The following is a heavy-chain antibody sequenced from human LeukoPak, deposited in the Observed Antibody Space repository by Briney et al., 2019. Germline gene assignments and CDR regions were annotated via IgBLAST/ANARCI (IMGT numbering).Heavy chain of an antibody. CDR3: AKEVDRHFDLKY. Sequence: PGGSLILSCAASGFTSGIYAMSWVRQAPGEGLEWVSAFSGGGDSFYADSVQGRFTISRDTSNKILYLRMSSLRAEDTAVYYCAKEVDRHFDLKYWGQGALVTVSS. J-gene: IGHJ4*02. V-gene: IGHV3-23*01. D-gene: IGHD3-22*01. CDR1: GFTSGIYA. CDR2: FSGGGDS.